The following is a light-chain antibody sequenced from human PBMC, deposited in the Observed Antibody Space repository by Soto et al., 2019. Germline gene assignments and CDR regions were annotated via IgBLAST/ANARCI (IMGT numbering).Light chain of an antibody. CDR2: SND. CDR1: SSNIGSNT. CDR3: AAWDDSLNGAV. J-gene: IGLJ7*01. V-gene: IGLV1-44*01. Sequence: SVLTQPPSASGTPGQRVTISCSGSSSNIGSNTVNWFRQLPGTAPELLIYSNDQRPSGVPDRFSGSKSGTSASLAISGLQSEDEADYYCAAWDDSLNGAVFGGGTQLTVL.